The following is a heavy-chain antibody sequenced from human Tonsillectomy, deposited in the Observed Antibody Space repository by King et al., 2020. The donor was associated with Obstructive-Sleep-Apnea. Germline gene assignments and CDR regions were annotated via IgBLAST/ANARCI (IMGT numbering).Heavy chain of an antibody. Sequence: VQLVESGAEVKKPGASVKVSCKASGYTFTGYYMHWVRQAPGQGLEWMGWISPDSDGTNYAQKFQGRVTMTRDTSISTAYMELTRLRSDDTAVYYCAGGDSFDSGIDYWGQGTLVTVSS. CDR2: ISPDSDGT. CDR3: AGGDSFDSGIDY. D-gene: IGHD3-10*01. CDR1: GYTFTGYY. V-gene: IGHV1-2*02. J-gene: IGHJ4*02.